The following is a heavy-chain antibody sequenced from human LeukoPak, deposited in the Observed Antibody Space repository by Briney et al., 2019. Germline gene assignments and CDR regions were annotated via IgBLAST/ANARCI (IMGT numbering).Heavy chain of an antibody. D-gene: IGHD3-3*01. J-gene: IGHJ5*02. V-gene: IGHV4-34*01. CDR3: ARGRWSIFGVPRDNWFDP. CDR1: GGSFSGYY. Sequence: SETLSLTCAVYGGSFSGYYWSWIRQPPGKGLEWIGEINHSGSTNYNPSLKSRVTISVDTSKNQFSLKLSSVTAADTAVYYCARGRWSIFGVPRDNWFDPWGQGTLVTVSS. CDR2: INHSGST.